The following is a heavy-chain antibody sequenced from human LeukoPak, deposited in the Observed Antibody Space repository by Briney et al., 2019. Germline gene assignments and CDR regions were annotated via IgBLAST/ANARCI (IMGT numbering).Heavy chain of an antibody. CDR3: ASSQGYDFWSGYPPGFDY. Sequence: SKTLSLTCSVSGGSISGAYWSWIRQAPGKGLEWIGYIYYSGSTDYNPSLESRVTISIDTSKNHFSLNLTAVTAADTAIYYCASSQGYDFWSGYPPGFDYWGQGTLVTVSS. CDR1: GGSISGAY. D-gene: IGHD3-3*01. V-gene: IGHV4-59*01. CDR2: IYYSGST. J-gene: IGHJ4*02.